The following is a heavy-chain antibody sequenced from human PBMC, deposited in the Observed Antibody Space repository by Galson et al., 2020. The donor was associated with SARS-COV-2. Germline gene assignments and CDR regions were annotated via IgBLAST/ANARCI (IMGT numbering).Heavy chain of an antibody. D-gene: IGHD1-26*01. CDR3: TRGQVGNAFDI. J-gene: IGHJ3*02. Sequence: GGSLRLSCAASGFTFSDYHMHWVRQASGKSLEWVSLAGFVGDTYYLGSVKGRFIISRDNAKSSLYLQMNSLTAGDTAIYYCTRGQVGNAFDIWGQGTLVTVSS. CDR1: GFTFSDYH. V-gene: IGHV3-13*01. CDR2: AGFVGDT.